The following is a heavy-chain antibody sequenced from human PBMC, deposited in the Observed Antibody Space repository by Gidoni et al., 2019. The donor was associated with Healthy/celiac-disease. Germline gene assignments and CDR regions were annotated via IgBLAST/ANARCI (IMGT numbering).Heavy chain of an antibody. Sequence: QVQLQESGPGLVKPSQTLSLTCTVSGGSIRSGGYYWSWIRQHPGKGLEWIGYIYYSGSTYYNPSLKSRVTISVDTSKNQFSLKLSSVTAADTAVYYCARGNYVWGSYRSIFDYWGQGTLVTVSS. V-gene: IGHV4-31*03. D-gene: IGHD3-16*02. CDR3: ARGNYVWGSYRSIFDY. CDR1: GGSIRSGGYY. J-gene: IGHJ4*02. CDR2: IYYSGST.